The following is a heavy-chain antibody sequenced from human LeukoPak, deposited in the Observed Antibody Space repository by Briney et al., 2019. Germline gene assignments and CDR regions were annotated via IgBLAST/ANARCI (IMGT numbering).Heavy chain of an antibody. CDR3: AKRGHYDMSGLRANIDC. Sequence: VGSLRLSCAASVFTLSDYAMSCVRQAPGKRLEWVSAVTGSGGNTYYADSVKGRFTISKDTSKNTLYLQMNSLRGEDTAVYYCAKRGHYDMSGLRANIDCSGQGTLVTVSS. CDR1: VFTLSDYA. D-gene: IGHD3-22*01. CDR2: VTGSGGNT. J-gene: IGHJ4*02. V-gene: IGHV3-23*01.